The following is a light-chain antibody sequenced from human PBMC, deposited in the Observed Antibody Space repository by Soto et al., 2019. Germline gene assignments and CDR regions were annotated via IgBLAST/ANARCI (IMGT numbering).Light chain of an antibody. CDR3: QQFHYWWT. CDR2: DAS. CDR1: QNIDNK. J-gene: IGKJ1*01. V-gene: IGKV3-15*01. Sequence: EIVMTQSPATLSVSPGERATLSCRASQNIDNKLVWYQQKPGQVPRLLIYDASTRATGIPARFSGSGSGTVFTLTISSLQSEDFAFYYCQQFHYWWTFGQGTKVDIK.